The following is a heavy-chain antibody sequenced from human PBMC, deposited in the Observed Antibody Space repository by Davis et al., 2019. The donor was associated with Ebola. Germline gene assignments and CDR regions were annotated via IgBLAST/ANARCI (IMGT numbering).Heavy chain of an antibody. Sequence: GESLKISCKGSGYSFTSSWIGSVRQMPGKGLEWMGIIYPGDSHTRYSPSFQGHVTMSVDKSITTAYLQWNSLEASDTAMYYCARGGRHSNVDFDYWGQGTLVTVSS. CDR1: GYSFTSSW. CDR3: ARGGRHSNVDFDY. CDR2: IYPGDSHT. V-gene: IGHV5-51*01. J-gene: IGHJ4*02. D-gene: IGHD2-15*01.